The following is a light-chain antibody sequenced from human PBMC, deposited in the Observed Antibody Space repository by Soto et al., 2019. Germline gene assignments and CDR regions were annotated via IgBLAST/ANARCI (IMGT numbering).Light chain of an antibody. J-gene: IGLJ1*01. V-gene: IGLV2-23*01. Sequence: QSALTQPPSASGSPGESVTISCSGTSSDVGGYNFVSWYQHLPGKAPKLIIYEGSKRPSGVSNRFSGSKSGNTASLTISGLQAEDEADYYCCSYAGSSLYVFGTGTKLTVL. CDR3: CSYAGSSLYV. CDR1: SSDVGGYNF. CDR2: EGS.